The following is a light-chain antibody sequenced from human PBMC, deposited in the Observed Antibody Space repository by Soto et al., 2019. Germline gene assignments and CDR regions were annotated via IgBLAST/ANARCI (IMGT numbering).Light chain of an antibody. Sequence: DIQMTQSPSSLSASVGDRVTITCQASQDISNYLNWYQQKPGQAPKLLIYDASNLETGVPSRFSGSGSGTDFTFTISSLQPEDIATYYCQQYDNPSLTFGGVTKVEIK. J-gene: IGKJ4*01. CDR2: DAS. CDR1: QDISNY. V-gene: IGKV1-33*01. CDR3: QQYDNPSLT.